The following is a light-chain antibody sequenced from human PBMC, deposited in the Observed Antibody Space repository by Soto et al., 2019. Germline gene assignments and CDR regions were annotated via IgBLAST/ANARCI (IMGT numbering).Light chain of an antibody. V-gene: IGLV2-14*01. Sequence: QSALTQPASVSGSPGQPITISCTGTSNDIGDYDYVSWYQQHPGKAPKLLIYEVNNRPSGVSNHFSGSKSGNTASLTISGLQAEDEADYYCCSHAGSSTYLFGTGTKLTVL. CDR1: SNDIGDYDY. J-gene: IGLJ1*01. CDR2: EVN. CDR3: CSHAGSSTYL.